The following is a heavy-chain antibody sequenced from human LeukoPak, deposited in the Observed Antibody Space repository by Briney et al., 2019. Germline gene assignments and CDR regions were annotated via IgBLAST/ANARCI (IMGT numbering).Heavy chain of an antibody. CDR3: ARLRQIVAANADPSSGFDH. CDR1: GGSFSGYY. J-gene: IGHJ4*02. D-gene: IGHD6-25*01. Sequence: SESLSLTCAVYGGSFSGYYWTWIRQPPGKGLEWIGEISHSERTNSNPSLKSRVTMSLDTSKNQFSLKLTSVTAADTAVYYCARLRQIVAANADPSSGFDHWGQGTLVTVSS. V-gene: IGHV4-34*01. CDR2: ISHSERT.